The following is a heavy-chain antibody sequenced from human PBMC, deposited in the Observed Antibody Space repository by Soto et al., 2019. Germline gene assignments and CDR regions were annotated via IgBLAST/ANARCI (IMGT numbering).Heavy chain of an antibody. CDR1: GFYITNYW. Sequence: DVQLVESGGGLVQPGGSLRLSCAAAGFYITNYWMTWVRQAPGKGPEWVAKIKEDGSLKCYVDSVRGRFTISRDNAKNSVYLGMSRLRAEDTAVYYCVRDSYTAHWHTAGEDYWGQGTVVTVSS. J-gene: IGHJ4*02. CDR2: IKEDGSLK. V-gene: IGHV3-7*01. D-gene: IGHD2-2*02. CDR3: VRDSYTAHWHTAGEDY.